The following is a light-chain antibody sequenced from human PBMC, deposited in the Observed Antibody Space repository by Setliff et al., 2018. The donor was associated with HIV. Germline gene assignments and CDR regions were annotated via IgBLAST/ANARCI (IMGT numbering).Light chain of an antibody. V-gene: IGLV2-14*03. CDR3: SSYTTSSTLYV. J-gene: IGLJ1*01. CDR1: SSDVGGYYS. CDR2: DVI. Sequence: QSVLTQPASVSGSPGQSITISCTGISSDVGGYYSVSWYQQHPGKAPKLMIYDVINRPSGVSNRFSGSRSGNTASLTIPGLQVEDEADYYCSSYTTSSTLYVFGPGTKVTVL.